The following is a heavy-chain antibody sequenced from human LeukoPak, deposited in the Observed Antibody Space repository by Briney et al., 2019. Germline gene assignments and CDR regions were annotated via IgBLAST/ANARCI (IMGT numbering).Heavy chain of an antibody. J-gene: IGHJ4*02. D-gene: IGHD5-18*01. V-gene: IGHV4-4*07. CDR1: GVSINPYY. CDR3: ARDQGYTYGQTHYFDL. CDR2: VYASGTT. Sequence: SETLSLTCSVSGVSINPYYWSWIRQSAGKGLEWIGRVYASGTTNYHPSLNGRVTLSVDMSKNHFSLRLSSVTAADTAVYYCARDQGYTYGQTHYFDLWGKGILVTVSS.